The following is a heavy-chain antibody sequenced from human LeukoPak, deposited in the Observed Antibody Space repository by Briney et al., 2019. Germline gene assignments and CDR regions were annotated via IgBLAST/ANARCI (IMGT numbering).Heavy chain of an antibody. CDR1: GDSISSNYYY. CDR3: ASTQNLAVAGYFDY. J-gene: IGHJ4*02. Sequence: SETLSLTCTVSGDSISSNYYYWGWIRQPAGKGLEWIGRIYTSGSTNYNPSLKSRVTMSVDTSKNQFSLKLSSVTAADTAVYYCASTQNLAVAGYFDYWGQGTLVTVSS. D-gene: IGHD6-19*01. CDR2: IYTSGST. V-gene: IGHV4-4*07.